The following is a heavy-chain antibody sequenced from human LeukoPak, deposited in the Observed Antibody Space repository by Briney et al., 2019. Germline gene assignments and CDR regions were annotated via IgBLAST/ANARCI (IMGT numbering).Heavy chain of an antibody. D-gene: IGHD3-22*01. J-gene: IGHJ4*02. V-gene: IGHV3-23*01. CDR3: AKVGGYYYDSSGYYPMGC. CDR2: ISGSGGST. CDR1: GFTFSSYA. Sequence: PGGSLRLSCAASGFTFSSYAMSWVRQAPGKGLEWVSAISGSGGSTCYADSVKGRFTISRDNSKNTLYLQMNSLRAEDTAVYYCAKVGGYYYDSSGYYPMGCWGQGTLVTVSS.